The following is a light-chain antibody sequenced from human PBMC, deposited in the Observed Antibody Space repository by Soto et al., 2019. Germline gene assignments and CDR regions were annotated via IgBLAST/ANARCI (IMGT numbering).Light chain of an antibody. V-gene: IGLV1-40*01. Sequence: QSVLTQPPSVSGAPGQTVTISCTWSSSNFGAGHDVNWYQQLPGSAPKLVIYSDFKRPSGVPARFSGSRSGTSASLAITGLQPEDEASYYCQAYDNSLRGWVFGGGTKLTVL. CDR3: QAYDNSLRGWV. CDR1: SSNFGAGHD. J-gene: IGLJ3*02. CDR2: SDF.